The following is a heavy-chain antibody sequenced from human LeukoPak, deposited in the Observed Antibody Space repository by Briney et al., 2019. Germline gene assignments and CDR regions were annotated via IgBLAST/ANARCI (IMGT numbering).Heavy chain of an antibody. D-gene: IGHD2-2*01. CDR1: GYSFISYY. CDR2: INPSGGST. CDR3: ARYCSSTSCYETFDY. V-gene: IGHV1-46*01. Sequence: ASVKVSCKASGYSFISYYIHWVRQAPGQGLEWMGIINPSGGSTTYAQKFQGRVTMTRDKSTSTVYMELSSLRSEDTAVYYCARYCSSTSCYETFDYWGQGTLVTVSS. J-gene: IGHJ4*02.